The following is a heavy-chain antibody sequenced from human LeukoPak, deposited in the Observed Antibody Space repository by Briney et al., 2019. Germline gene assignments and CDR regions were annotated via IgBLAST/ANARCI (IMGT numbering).Heavy chain of an antibody. CDR3: ARESECYYGSGSYECRWFDP. V-gene: IGHV4-39*07. CDR1: GGSISSYY. J-gene: IGHJ5*02. D-gene: IGHD3-10*01. Sequence: SETLSLTCTVSGGSISSYYWGWIRQPPGKGLEWIGSIYYSGSTYYNPSLKSRVTISVDTSKNQFSLKLSSVTAADTAVYYCARESECYYGSGSYECRWFDPWGQGTLVTISS. CDR2: IYYSGST.